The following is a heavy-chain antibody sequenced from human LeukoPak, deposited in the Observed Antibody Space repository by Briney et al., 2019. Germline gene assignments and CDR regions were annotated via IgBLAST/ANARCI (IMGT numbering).Heavy chain of an antibody. CDR2: INPNSGGT. CDR3: ARDGKDTGAFDI. Sequence: ASVKVSCKASGYTFTGYYMHWVRQAPGQGLEWMGWINPNSGGTNYAQKFQGWVTMTRDTFISTAYMELSRLRSDDTAVYYCARDGKDTGAFDIWGQGTMVTVSS. J-gene: IGHJ3*02. CDR1: GYTFTGYY. D-gene: IGHD2-15*01. V-gene: IGHV1-2*04.